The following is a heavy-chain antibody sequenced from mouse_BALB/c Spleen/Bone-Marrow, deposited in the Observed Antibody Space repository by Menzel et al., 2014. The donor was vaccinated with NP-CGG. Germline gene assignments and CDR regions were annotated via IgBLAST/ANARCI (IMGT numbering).Heavy chain of an antibody. CDR2: ISNGGGST. CDR3: ARHNYDETWFAY. V-gene: IGHV5-12*02. D-gene: IGHD2-4*01. J-gene: IGHJ3*01. Sequence: EVHLVESGGGLVQPGGSLKLSCATSGFTFSDYYMYWVRQTPEKRLEWVAYISNGGGSTYYPDTVKGRFTISRDNVENTLYLQMSRLKSEDTAMYYCARHNYDETWFAYWGQGTLVTVSA. CDR1: GFTFSDYY.